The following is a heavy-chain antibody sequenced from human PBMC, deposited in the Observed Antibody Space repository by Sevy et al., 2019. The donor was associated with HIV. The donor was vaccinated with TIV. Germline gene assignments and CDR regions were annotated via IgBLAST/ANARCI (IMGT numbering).Heavy chain of an antibody. CDR3: ARASGEGAFHI. D-gene: IGHD3-10*01. CDR1: GFTFSSYD. Sequence: GGSLRLSCAASGFTFSSYDMHWVRQATGKGLEWVSAIGTAGDTYYPGSVKGRFTISRENAKNSLYLQMNSLRAGDTAVYYCARASGEGAFHIWGQGTMVTVSS. J-gene: IGHJ3*02. CDR2: IGTAGDT. V-gene: IGHV3-13*01.